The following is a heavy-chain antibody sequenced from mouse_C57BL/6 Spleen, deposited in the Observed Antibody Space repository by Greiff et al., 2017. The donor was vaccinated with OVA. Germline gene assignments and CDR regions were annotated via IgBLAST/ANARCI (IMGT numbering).Heavy chain of an antibody. CDR2: ISDGGSYT. J-gene: IGHJ4*01. CDR3: ARDYDAMDY. V-gene: IGHV5-4*01. Sequence: EVKLVESGGGLVKPGGSLKLSCAASGFTFSSYAMSWVRQTPEKRLEWVATISDGGSYTDYPDNVKGRFTISRDNAKNNLYLQMSHLKSEDTAMYYCARDYDAMDYWGQGTSVTVSS. CDR1: GFTFSSYA.